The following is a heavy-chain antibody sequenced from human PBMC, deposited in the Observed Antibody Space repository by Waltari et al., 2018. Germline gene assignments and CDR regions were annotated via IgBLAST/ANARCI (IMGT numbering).Heavy chain of an antibody. CDR1: GFTFSSYG. Sequence: QVQLVESGGGVVQPRRSLRLSCAASGFTFSSYGMHWVRQAPGKGLEWVAVIWYDGSNKYYADSVKGRFTISRDNSKNTLYLQMNSLRAEDTAMYYCAKDPVRRGPPTTWFDPWGQGTLVTVSS. V-gene: IGHV3-30*18. CDR3: AKDPVRRGPPTTWFDP. J-gene: IGHJ5*02. CDR2: IWYDGSNK. D-gene: IGHD1-1*01.